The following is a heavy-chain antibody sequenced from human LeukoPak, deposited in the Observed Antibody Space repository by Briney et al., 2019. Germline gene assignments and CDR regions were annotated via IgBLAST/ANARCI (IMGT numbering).Heavy chain of an antibody. Sequence: SETLSLTCTVSGGSISSYYWSRIRQPAGKGLEWIGRIYTSGSTNYNPSLKSRVTMSVDTSKNQFSLKLSSVTAADTAVYYCARGDYYYGSGSYYNYYYGMDVWGQGTTVTVSS. D-gene: IGHD3-10*01. V-gene: IGHV4-4*07. CDR2: IYTSGST. J-gene: IGHJ6*02. CDR1: GGSISSYY. CDR3: ARGDYYYGSGSYYNYYYGMDV.